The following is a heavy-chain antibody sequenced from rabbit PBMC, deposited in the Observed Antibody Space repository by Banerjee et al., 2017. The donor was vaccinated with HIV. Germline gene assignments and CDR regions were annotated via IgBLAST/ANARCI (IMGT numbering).Heavy chain of an antibody. CDR1: GFSFSNKYV. D-gene: IGHD7-1*01. CDR3: TTELTGNVNF. J-gene: IGHJ6*01. V-gene: IGHV1S40*01. Sequence: QSLEESGGGLVQPGASLTLSCKASGFSFSNKYVMCWVRQAPGKGLEWIACINTNSGNTVYASWAKGRFTISKTSSTTVTLQMTSLTAADTATYFCTTELTGNVNFWGPGTLVTVS. CDR2: INTNSGNT.